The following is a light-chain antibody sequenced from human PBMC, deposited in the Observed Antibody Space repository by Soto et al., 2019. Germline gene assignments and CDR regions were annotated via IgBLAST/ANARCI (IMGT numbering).Light chain of an antibody. Sequence: ESVLPQSPGTLSLSPGQRATLYCRASQSVGSNYLAWYQQKPGQAPRVLIYGASSRATGIPERFSGSGSGADFTLPISRLEPEDFAGYYCQQYTTSPFTFGPGNKVDIK. V-gene: IGKV3-20*01. CDR1: QSVGSNY. CDR3: QQYTTSPFT. J-gene: IGKJ3*01. CDR2: GAS.